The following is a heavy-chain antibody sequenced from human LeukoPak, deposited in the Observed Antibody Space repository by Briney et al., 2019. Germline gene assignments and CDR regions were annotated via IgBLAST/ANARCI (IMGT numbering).Heavy chain of an antibody. Sequence: PSETLSLTCTVSGGSISSYYWSWIRQPPGKGLEWIGYIYYSGSTNYNPSLKSRVTISVDTSKNQFSLKLSSVTAADTAVYYCARDLAYYYGSGSPYYYYYMDVWGKGTTVTVSS. J-gene: IGHJ6*03. CDR2: IYYSGST. CDR1: GGSISSYY. CDR3: ARDLAYYYGSGSPYYYYYMDV. V-gene: IGHV4-59*01. D-gene: IGHD3-10*01.